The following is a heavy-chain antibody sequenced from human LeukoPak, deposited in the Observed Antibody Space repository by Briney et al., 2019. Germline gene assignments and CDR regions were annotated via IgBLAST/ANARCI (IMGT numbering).Heavy chain of an antibody. Sequence: TGGSLRLSCAASGFTFSSYAMTWVRQAPGKGLEWVSAISGSGGSAYYADSVKGRFTISRDNSKNTLYLQMNSLRAEDTAVYYCAKTVSGSYSYQGGDYWGRGTLVTVSS. CDR3: AKTVSGSYSYQGGDY. CDR2: ISGSGGSA. J-gene: IGHJ4*02. CDR1: GFTFSSYA. D-gene: IGHD3-10*01. V-gene: IGHV3-23*01.